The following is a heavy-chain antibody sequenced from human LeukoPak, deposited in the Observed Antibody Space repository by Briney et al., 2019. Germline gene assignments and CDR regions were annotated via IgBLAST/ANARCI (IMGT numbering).Heavy chain of an antibody. CDR3: ARESHETREDY. CDR1: GYTFTSYG. Sequence: VASVKVSCTASGYTFTSYGISWVRQAPGQGLEWMGWISANNGDTDYPPKLQDRVTMTTDTYTSTAYMELRSLRSDDTAMYYCARESHETREDYWGQGTLVTVSS. D-gene: IGHD1-1*01. CDR2: ISANNGDT. J-gene: IGHJ4*02. V-gene: IGHV1-18*01.